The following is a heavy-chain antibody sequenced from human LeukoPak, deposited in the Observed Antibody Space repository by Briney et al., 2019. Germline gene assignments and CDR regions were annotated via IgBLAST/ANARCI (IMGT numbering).Heavy chain of an antibody. CDR2: IWYDGSNK. CDR3: ASDSSGYSNYFDY. V-gene: IGHV3-33*01. Sequence: PGRSLRLPCAASGFTFSSYGMHWVRQAPGKGLEWVAVIWYDGSNKYYADSVKGRFTISRDNSKNTLYLQMNSLRAEDTAVYYCASDSSGYSNYFDYWGQGTLVTVSS. J-gene: IGHJ4*02. D-gene: IGHD3-22*01. CDR1: GFTFSSYG.